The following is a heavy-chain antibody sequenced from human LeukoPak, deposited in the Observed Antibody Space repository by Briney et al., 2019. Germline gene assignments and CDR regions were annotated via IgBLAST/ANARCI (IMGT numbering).Heavy chain of an antibody. V-gene: IGHV4-30-2*01. J-gene: IGHJ4*02. CDR1: GGSISSGGYS. CDR3: ARAHKDYYGLGSYHFDY. Sequence: SQTLSLTCAVSGGSISSGGYSWSWIRQPPGKGLEWIGYIYHSGSTYYNPSLKSRVTISVDRSKNQFSLKLSSVTAADTAVYYCARAHKDYYGLGSYHFDYWGQGTLVTVSS. CDR2: IYHSGST. D-gene: IGHD3-10*01.